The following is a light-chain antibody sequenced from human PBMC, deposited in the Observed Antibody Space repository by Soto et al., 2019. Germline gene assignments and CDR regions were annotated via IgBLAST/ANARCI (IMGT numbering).Light chain of an antibody. CDR3: LQYGTSPPGT. Sequence: DIVLTQSPGTLSLSPGERATLSCRASQIISSTYLGWYQQKPGQAPRLLIYGASSRATGIPDRFSGSGSGTDFTLTISRVEPEDFAVYYCLQYGTSPPGTFGPGTRLEIK. J-gene: IGKJ2*01. V-gene: IGKV3-20*01. CDR2: GAS. CDR1: QIISSTY.